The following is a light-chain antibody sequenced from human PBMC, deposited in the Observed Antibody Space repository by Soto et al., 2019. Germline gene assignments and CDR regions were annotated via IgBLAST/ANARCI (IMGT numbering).Light chain of an antibody. Sequence: DIQMNQSPSTLSAYIGDRVTITCRASQSVSRWLAWYQQKPGKAPKLLIYQASTLESGVPSRFSGSGSGTEYTLTSTNLKPDEFASYYPHHDNAGFGQGTRLEIK. CDR2: QAS. CDR1: QSVSRW. J-gene: IGKJ5*01. V-gene: IGKV1-5*03. CDR3: HHDNAG.